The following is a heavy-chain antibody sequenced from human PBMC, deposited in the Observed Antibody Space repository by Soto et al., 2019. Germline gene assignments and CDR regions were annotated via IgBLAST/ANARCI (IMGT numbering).Heavy chain of an antibody. Sequence: QVQLVQSGAEVKKPGASVKVSCKASGFTFTNSYMHWVRQAPGQGLEWMGIINPSGGSTHYAQRFRGTVTMTRDTSTSTVYMELSSLRSEDTAVYYCATDIGYCSGGRCTYDWYFDLWGRGTLVTVSS. D-gene: IGHD2-15*01. CDR2: INPSGGST. CDR3: ATDIGYCSGGRCTYDWYFDL. V-gene: IGHV1-46*01. J-gene: IGHJ2*01. CDR1: GFTFTNSY.